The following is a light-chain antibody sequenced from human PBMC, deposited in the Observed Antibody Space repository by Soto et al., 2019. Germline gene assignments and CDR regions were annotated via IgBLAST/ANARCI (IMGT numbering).Light chain of an antibody. V-gene: IGLV2-11*01. J-gene: IGLJ2*01. CDR1: SSDIGAYNY. CDR2: GVT. CDR3: CSYTGSVGV. Sequence: QSALTQPRSVSGSPGQSVTISCTGTSSDIGAYNYVSWYQQRPGKAPKLMIYGVTKRPSGVPDRFSGSKSGNTASLTISGLQAEDEADYYCCSYTGSVGVFGGGTKLTVL.